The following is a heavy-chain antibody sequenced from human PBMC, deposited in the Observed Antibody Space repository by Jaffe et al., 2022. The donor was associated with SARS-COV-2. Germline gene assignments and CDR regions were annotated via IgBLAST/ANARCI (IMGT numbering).Heavy chain of an antibody. Sequence: QVQLQQWGAGLLKPSETLSLTCAVYGGSFSGYYWSWIRQPPGKGLEWIGEINHSGSTNYNPSLKSRVTISVDTSKNQFSLKLSSVTAADTAVYYCASFMRLAGTAPFRYWGQGTLVTVSS. J-gene: IGHJ4*02. CDR1: GGSFSGYY. V-gene: IGHV4-34*01. D-gene: IGHD6-19*01. CDR2: INHSGST. CDR3: ASFMRLAGTAPFRY.